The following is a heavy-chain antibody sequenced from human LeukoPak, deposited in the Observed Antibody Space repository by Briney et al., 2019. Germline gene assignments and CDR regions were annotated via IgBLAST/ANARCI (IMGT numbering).Heavy chain of an antibody. Sequence: ASVKVSCKASGFTFTSSAVQWVRQARGQRLEWIGWIVVGSGNTNYAQKFQERVTITRDMSISTAYMELSSLRSEDTAVYYCARGRKRAVAENNWFDPWGQGTLVTVSS. CDR3: ARGRKRAVAENNWFDP. V-gene: IGHV1-58*01. CDR2: IVVGSGNT. J-gene: IGHJ5*02. CDR1: GFTFTSSA. D-gene: IGHD6-19*01.